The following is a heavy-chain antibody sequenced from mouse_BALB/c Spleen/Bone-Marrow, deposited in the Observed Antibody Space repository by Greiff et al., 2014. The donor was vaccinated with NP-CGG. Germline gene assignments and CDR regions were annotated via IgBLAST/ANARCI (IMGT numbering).Heavy chain of an antibody. CDR3: ARNHRGYYFDY. V-gene: IGHV2-2*02. J-gene: IGHJ2*01. CDR2: IWTGGST. Sequence: QVHVKQSGPGLVQPSQSLSITCTVSGFSLTTYGVHWVRQSPGKGLEWLGVIWTGGSTDYNAAFISGLNISKDNSKSQVFFEMNSLQTNDTAIYYCARNHRGYYFDYWGQGTTLTVSS. D-gene: IGHD3-1*01. CDR1: GFSLTTYG.